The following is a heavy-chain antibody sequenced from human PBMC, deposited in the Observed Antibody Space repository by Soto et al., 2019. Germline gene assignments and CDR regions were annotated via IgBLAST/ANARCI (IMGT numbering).Heavy chain of an antibody. CDR3: ARGLGLKPLYDCVWGSYRKGAFDI. CDR1: GYTFTSYY. Sequence: ASVKVSCKASGYTFTSYYMHWVRQAPGQGLEWMGIINPSGGSTSYAQKFQGRVTMTRDTSTSTVYVELSSLRSEDTAVYYCARGLGLKPLYDCVWGSYRKGAFDIWGQGTMVT. J-gene: IGHJ3*02. D-gene: IGHD3-16*02. V-gene: IGHV1-46*01. CDR2: INPSGGST.